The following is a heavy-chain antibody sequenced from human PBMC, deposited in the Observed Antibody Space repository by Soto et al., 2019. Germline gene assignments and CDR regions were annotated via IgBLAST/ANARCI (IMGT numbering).Heavy chain of an antibody. D-gene: IGHD2-21*02. CDR2: IQNDGSRT. CDR1: GFTFNYYW. CDR3: ARGDLGGFDL. V-gene: IGHV3-74*01. Sequence: EVQLGESEGGLVQRGGSLRLSCAASGFTFNYYWMHWVRQAPGQGLLWVAHIQNDGSRTTYADSVKGRFTISRDNAKNTMYLQMNRLRAEDTAVYYCARGDLGGFDLWGQGTTVTVSS. J-gene: IGHJ3*01.